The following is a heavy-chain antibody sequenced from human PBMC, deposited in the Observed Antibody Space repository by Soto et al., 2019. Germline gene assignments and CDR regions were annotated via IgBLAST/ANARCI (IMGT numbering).Heavy chain of an antibody. CDR2: INPSGGST. Sequence: ASVKVSCKASGYTFTSYYMHWVRQAPGQGLEWMGIINPSGGSTSYAQKFQGRVTMTRDTSTSTVYMELSSLRSEDTAVYYCAREEMVRGVIIMSYYYYYGMDVWGQETTVTVSS. CDR3: AREEMVRGVIIMSYYYYYGMDV. D-gene: IGHD3-10*01. CDR1: GYTFTSYY. J-gene: IGHJ6*02. V-gene: IGHV1-46*01.